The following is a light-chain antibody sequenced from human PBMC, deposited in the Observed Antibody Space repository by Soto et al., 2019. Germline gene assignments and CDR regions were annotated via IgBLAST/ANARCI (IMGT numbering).Light chain of an antibody. CDR1: QSVSSY. Sequence: EIVLTQSPATLSLSPGERATLSCRASQSVSSYLAWYQQKPGQAPRLLIYDASNRATGIPDRFSGSGSGTDFPLTISSLEPEDFAVYYCQQRSNWLTFGGGTKVEIK. CDR2: DAS. CDR3: QQRSNWLT. J-gene: IGKJ4*01. V-gene: IGKV3-11*01.